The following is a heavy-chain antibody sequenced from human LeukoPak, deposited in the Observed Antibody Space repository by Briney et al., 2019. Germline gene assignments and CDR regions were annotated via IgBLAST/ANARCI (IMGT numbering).Heavy chain of an antibody. J-gene: IGHJ5*02. D-gene: IGHD4-11*01. CDR2: IYCSGST. CDR3: ARQHYTFWFDP. CDR1: GGSISSYY. V-gene: IGHV4-59*08. Sequence: SETLSLTCTVSGGSISSYYWSWIRQPPGKGLEWIGYIYCSGSTNYNPSLKSRVTISVDTSKNQFSLKLSSVTAADTAVYYCARQHYTFWFDPWGRGTLVTVSS.